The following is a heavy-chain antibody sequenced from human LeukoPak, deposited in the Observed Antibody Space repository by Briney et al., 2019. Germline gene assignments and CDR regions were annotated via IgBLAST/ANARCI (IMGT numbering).Heavy chain of an antibody. V-gene: IGHV1-18*01. CDR2: ISGYNGNT. CDR1: GYTFTTYN. D-gene: IGHD3-22*01. CDR3: ARVQAWQEWLLLHPRSNAFDI. J-gene: IGHJ3*02. Sequence: GASVKVSCKASGYTFTTYNINWVRQAPGQGLEWMGWISGYNGNTNYAQKLQGRVTMTTDTSTSTAYMELRSLKSDDTAVYYCARVQAWQEWLLLHPRSNAFDIWGQGTMVTVSS.